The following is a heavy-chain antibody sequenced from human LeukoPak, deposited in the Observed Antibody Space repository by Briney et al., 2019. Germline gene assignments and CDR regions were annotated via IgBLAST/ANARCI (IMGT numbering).Heavy chain of an antibody. J-gene: IGHJ4*02. V-gene: IGHV4-39*07. CDR2: INHSGST. CDR1: GGSISSGSYY. Sequence: SETLSLTCTVSGGSISSGSYYWSWIRQPPGKGLEWIGEINHSGSTNYNPSLKSRVTISVDTSKNQFSLRLSSVTAADTAVYYCARYDVWGSYRAFDYWGQGTLVTVSS. D-gene: IGHD3-16*02. CDR3: ARYDVWGSYRAFDY.